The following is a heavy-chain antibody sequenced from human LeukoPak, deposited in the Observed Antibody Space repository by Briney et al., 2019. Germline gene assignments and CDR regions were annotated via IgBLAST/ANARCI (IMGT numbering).Heavy chain of an antibody. D-gene: IGHD3-10*01. V-gene: IGHV4-39*07. Sequence: SETLSLTCTVSGGSISSSSYYWGWIRQPPGKGLEWIGSVYYGGSTYYNPSLKSRVTTSVDTSKNQFSLKLSSVTAADTAVYYCARRLPGFLVRGVLNGNWFDPWGQGILVTVSS. CDR1: GGSISSSSYY. J-gene: IGHJ5*02. CDR3: ARRLPGFLVRGVLNGNWFDP. CDR2: VYYGGST.